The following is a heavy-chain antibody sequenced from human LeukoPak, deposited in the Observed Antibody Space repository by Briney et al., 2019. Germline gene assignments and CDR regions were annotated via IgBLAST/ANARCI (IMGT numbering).Heavy chain of an antibody. CDR3: ARAPGSYYDNWFDP. CDR1: GYTFTSYG. D-gene: IGHD1-26*01. CDR2: ISAYNGNI. Sequence: ASVKVSCKASGYTFTSYGISWVRQAPGQGLEWMGWISAYNGNINYAQKLQGRVTMTTDTSTSTAYMELRSLRSDDTAVYYCARAPGSYYDNWFDPWGQGTLVTVSS. V-gene: IGHV1-18*01. J-gene: IGHJ5*02.